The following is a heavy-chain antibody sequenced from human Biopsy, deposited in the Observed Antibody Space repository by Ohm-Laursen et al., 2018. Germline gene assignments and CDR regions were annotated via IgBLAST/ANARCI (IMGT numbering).Heavy chain of an antibody. J-gene: IGHJ6*02. CDR1: GFTFSNYG. D-gene: IGHD2-21*01. V-gene: IGHV3-48*04. Sequence: LSLTCAASGFTFSNYGIHWVRQAPGKGLEWISYITGSSSTIYYADSVKGRFTISRDNAKNSLYLQRNSLRAEDTAVYYCTRLAYYYYYGMDVWGQGTTVTVPS. CDR3: TRLAYYYYYGMDV. CDR2: ITGSSSTI.